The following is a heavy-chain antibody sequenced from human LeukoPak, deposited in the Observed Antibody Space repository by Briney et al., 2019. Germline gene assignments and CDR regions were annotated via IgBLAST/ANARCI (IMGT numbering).Heavy chain of an antibody. J-gene: IGHJ5*02. D-gene: IGHD3-3*01. V-gene: IGHV5-51*01. CDR1: GYSFTSYW. CDR2: IYPGDSDT. CDR3: ARAPSYDFWSPSNWFDP. Sequence: GESLKISCKGSGYSFTSYWIGWVRQMPGKGLEWMGIIYPGDSDTRYSPSFQGQVTISADKSISTAYLQWSSLRSEDTAVYYCARAPSYDFWSPSNWFDPWGQGTLVTVSS.